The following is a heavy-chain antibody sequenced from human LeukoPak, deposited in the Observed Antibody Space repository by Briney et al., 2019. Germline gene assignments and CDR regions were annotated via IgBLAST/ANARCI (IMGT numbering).Heavy chain of an antibody. CDR2: IYYSGST. V-gene: IGHV4-59*08. Sequence: SETLSLTCTVSGGSISSYYWSWLRQPPGKGLEWIGYIYYSGSTNYNPSLKSRVTISVDTSKNQFSLKLSSVTAADTAVYYCARTPDWGSQREYYFDYWGQGTLVTVSS. CDR3: ARTPDWGSQREYYFDY. J-gene: IGHJ4*02. D-gene: IGHD7-27*01. CDR1: GGSISSYY.